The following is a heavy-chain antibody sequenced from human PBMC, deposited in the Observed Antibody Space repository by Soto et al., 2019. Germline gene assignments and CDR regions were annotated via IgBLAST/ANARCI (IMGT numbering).Heavy chain of an antibody. CDR1: GGSISSSNW. CDR3: ARGAYDSLRFLEWLSRNYYYYYGMDV. V-gene: IGHV4-4*02. D-gene: IGHD3-3*01. Sequence: QVQLQESGPGLVKPSGTLSLTCAVSGGSISSSNWWSWVRQPPGKGLEWIGEIYHSGSTNYNPSLKSRVTISVDKSKNQFSLKLSSVTAADTAVYYCARGAYDSLRFLEWLSRNYYYYYGMDVWGQGTTVTVSS. CDR2: IYHSGST. J-gene: IGHJ6*02.